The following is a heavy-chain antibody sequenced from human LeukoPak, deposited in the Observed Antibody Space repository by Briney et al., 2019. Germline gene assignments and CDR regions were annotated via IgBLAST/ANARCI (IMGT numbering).Heavy chain of an antibody. CDR3: ARSPSIRFLEFGWFDP. D-gene: IGHD3-3*01. V-gene: IGHV1-69*13. CDR1: GGTFSSYA. CDR2: IIPIFGTA. Sequence: SVKVSCKASGGTFSSYAISWVRQAPGQGLEWMGGIIPIFGTANYARKFQGRVTITADESTSTAYMELSSLRSEDTAVYYCARSPSIRFLEFGWFDPWGQGTLVTVSS. J-gene: IGHJ5*02.